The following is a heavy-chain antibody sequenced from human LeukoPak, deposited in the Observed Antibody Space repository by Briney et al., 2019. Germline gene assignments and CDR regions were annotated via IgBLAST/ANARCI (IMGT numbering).Heavy chain of an antibody. Sequence: GGSLRLSCEASGFTFSSYWMNWARQAPGKGLEWVASINHNGNVNYYVDSVKGRFTISRDNAKNSLYLQMNSLRAEDTAVYYCASSSGWIIDYWGQGTLVTVSS. CDR3: ASSSGWIIDY. J-gene: IGHJ4*02. CDR1: GFTFSSYW. D-gene: IGHD6-19*01. V-gene: IGHV3-7*01. CDR2: INHNGNVN.